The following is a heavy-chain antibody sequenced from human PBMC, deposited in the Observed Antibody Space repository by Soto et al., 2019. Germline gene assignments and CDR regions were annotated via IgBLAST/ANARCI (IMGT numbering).Heavy chain of an antibody. V-gene: IGHV3-33*01. CDR3: ARADSSGVAFDY. D-gene: IGHD6-19*01. J-gene: IGHJ4*02. CDR2: IWYDASNK. Sequence: QVHLVESGGGVVQPGRSLRLSCAASGFTFSSYGMHWVRQAPGKGLEWVAVIWYDASNKYYADSVKGRFTITRDNSKNTLYLQMNSLRGEDTAVYYCARADSSGVAFDYWGQGTLVTVSS. CDR1: GFTFSSYG.